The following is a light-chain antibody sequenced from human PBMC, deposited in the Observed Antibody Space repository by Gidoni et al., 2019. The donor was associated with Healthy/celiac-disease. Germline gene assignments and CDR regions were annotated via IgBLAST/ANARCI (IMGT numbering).Light chain of an antibody. V-gene: IGKV3-20*01. J-gene: IGKJ2*01. Sequence: EMVLTQSAGTLSLSPGERATLSCRASQSVSSSYLAWYQQKPCQAPRLLIYGASSRATGIPDRFSGSGSGTDFTLTISRLEPEDFAVYYCQQYGSSLYTFGQGTKLEIK. CDR1: QSVSSSY. CDR2: GAS. CDR3: QQYGSSLYT.